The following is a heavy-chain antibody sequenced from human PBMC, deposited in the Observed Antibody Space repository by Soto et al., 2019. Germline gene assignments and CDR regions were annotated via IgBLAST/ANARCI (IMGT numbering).Heavy chain of an antibody. D-gene: IGHD3-16*01. CDR2: VSGSGGST. CDR1: RFTFSSYT. V-gene: IGHV3-23*01. J-gene: IGHJ5*02. CDR3: VWGTYWFDP. Sequence: EVQLLESGGGLVQPGGSLRLSCAASRFTFSSYTMSWVRQAPGKGLEWVSTVSGSGGSTYYADPVKGRFTISRDNSKNTLYLQMNSLRAEDTAVYYCVWGTYWFDPWGQGTLVTVSS.